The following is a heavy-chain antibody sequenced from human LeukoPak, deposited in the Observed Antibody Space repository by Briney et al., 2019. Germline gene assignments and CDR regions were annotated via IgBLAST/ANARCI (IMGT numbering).Heavy chain of an antibody. CDR2: INHSGST. CDR1: GGSFSGYY. J-gene: IGHJ5*02. V-gene: IGHV4-34*01. D-gene: IGHD6-19*01. Sequence: PSETLSLTCAVYGGSFSGYYWSWIRQPPGKWLEWIGEINHSGSTNYNPSLKSRVTISVDTSKDQFSLKLSSVTAADTAVYYCARHVRKRGIAVAGTPGWFDPWGQGTLVTVSS. CDR3: ARHVRKRGIAVAGTPGWFDP.